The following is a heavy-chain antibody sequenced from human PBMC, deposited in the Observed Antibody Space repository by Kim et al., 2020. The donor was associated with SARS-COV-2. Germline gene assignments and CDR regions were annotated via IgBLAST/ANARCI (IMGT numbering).Heavy chain of an antibody. D-gene: IGHD1-26*01. Sequence: DSVKGRFTISRDNSKNTLYLQMNSLRAEDTAVYYCANWTATIDGRGGFDYWGQGTLVTVSS. J-gene: IGHJ4*02. CDR3: ANWTATIDGRGGFDY. V-gene: IGHV3-23*01.